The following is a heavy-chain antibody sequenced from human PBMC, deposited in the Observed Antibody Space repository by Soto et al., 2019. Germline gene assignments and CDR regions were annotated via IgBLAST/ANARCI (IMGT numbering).Heavy chain of an antibody. CDR1: GGSINSGAHY. D-gene: IGHD2-2*01. CDR3: AMVESASWLAT. CDR2: IYYSGDT. J-gene: IGHJ5*02. V-gene: IGHV4-31*03. Sequence: QVQLQESGPGLVKPSQTLSLACTVSGGSINSGAHYWSWLRQHPGKGLEWLGYIYYSGDTQYNPSLMSRVTISLGTHKNQFALRLTSVTAADTAVYYCAMVESASWLATWGQGTLVTVAS.